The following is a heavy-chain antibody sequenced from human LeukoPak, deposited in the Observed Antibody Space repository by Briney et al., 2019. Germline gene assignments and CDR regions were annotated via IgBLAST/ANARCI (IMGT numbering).Heavy chain of an antibody. J-gene: IGHJ4*02. CDR2: ISSSSSYI. CDR1: GFTFSSYS. D-gene: IGHD2-15*01. CDR3: AREYCSGGSCYSGAGDY. V-gene: IGHV3-21*01. Sequence: PGGSLRLSCAASGFTFSSYSMNWVRQAPGKGLEWVSSISSSSSYIYYADSVKGRFTISRDNAKNSLYLQMNSLRAEDTAVYYCAREYCSGGSCYSGAGDYWGQGTLVTLSS.